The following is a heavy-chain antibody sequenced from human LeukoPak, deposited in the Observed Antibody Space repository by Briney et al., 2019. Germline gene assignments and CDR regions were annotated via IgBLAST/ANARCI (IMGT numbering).Heavy chain of an antibody. Sequence: TGGSLRLSCAASGFTFSSYAMHWVRQAPGKGLEWVAVISYDGSNKYYADSVKGRFTISRDNSKNTLYLQMNSLRAEDTAVYYCARIAVRGVNEFDYWGQGTLVTVSS. CDR3: ARIAVRGVNEFDY. CDR1: GFTFSSYA. CDR2: ISYDGSNK. J-gene: IGHJ4*02. D-gene: IGHD3-10*01. V-gene: IGHV3-30-3*01.